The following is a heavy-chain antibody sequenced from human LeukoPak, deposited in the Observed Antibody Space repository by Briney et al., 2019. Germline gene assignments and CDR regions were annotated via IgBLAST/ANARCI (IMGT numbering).Heavy chain of an antibody. J-gene: IGHJ4*02. CDR2: IYHSGST. CDR3: ATTNTNDFDY. CDR1: GYSISGGYY. V-gene: IGHV4-38-2*02. Sequence: SETLSLTCTVSGYSISGGYYWGWIRQPPGKGLEWIGSIYHSGSTYYNPSLKSRVTISVDTSKNQFSLKLSSVTAADTAVYYCATTNTNDFDYWGQGTLVTVSS. D-gene: IGHD2-2*01.